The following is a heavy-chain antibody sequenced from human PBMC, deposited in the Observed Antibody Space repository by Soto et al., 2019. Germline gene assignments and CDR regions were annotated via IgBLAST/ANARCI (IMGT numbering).Heavy chain of an antibody. V-gene: IGHV3-30*18. D-gene: IGHD1-26*01. J-gene: IGHJ4*02. Sequence: QVQLVESGGGVVQPGRSLRLSCAASGFTFSSYGMHWVRPAPGKGLEWVAVISYDGSNKYYADSVQGRFTISRDHSKNPLYLQMNSLRAEDTAVYYCAKAEAVGATDDYWGQGSMVTVAA. CDR2: ISYDGSNK. CDR1: GFTFSSYG. CDR3: AKAEAVGATDDY.